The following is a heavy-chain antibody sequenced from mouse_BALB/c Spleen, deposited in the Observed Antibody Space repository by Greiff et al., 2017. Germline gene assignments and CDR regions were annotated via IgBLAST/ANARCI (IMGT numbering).Heavy chain of an antibody. J-gene: IGHJ4*01. Sequence: VQLQQSGAELVRPGSSVPISCKASGYAFSSYWLNWVTQRPGQGLEWIGQIYTGDGDTNNNGKFTGKATLTTDKSSRTAYMQLSSLTSEDSAVYFCARVSVYAMDYWGQGTSVTVSS. CDR3: ARVSVYAMDY. CDR2: IYTGDGDT. V-gene: IGHV1-80*01. CDR1: GYAFSSYW.